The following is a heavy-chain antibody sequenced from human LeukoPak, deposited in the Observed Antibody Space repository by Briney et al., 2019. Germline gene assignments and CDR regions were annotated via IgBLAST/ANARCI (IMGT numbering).Heavy chain of an antibody. V-gene: IGHV3-53*01. CDR1: GFTVSSNY. Sequence: GGSLRLSCAASGFTVSSNYMSWVRQAPGKGLEWVSVIYSGGSTYYADSVKGRFTISRDNSKNTLYLQMNSLRAEDTAVYYCAKGAAGYDSSGYYFSDDAFDIWGQGTMVTVSS. J-gene: IGHJ3*02. CDR3: AKGAAGYDSSGYYFSDDAFDI. D-gene: IGHD3-22*01. CDR2: IYSGGST.